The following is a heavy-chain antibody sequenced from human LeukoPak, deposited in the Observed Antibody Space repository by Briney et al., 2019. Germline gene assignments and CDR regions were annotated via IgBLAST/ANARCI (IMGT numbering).Heavy chain of an antibody. J-gene: IGHJ4*02. D-gene: IGHD4-17*01. Sequence: SETLSLTCNVSGGSISGSSYNWAWIRQPPGKGLEWIGSIYYSRSTYYSPSLESRVTISVDTSKNQFSLKLNSVTAADTAVYYCARHDYGDYYYWGQGTLVTVSS. CDR3: ARHDYGDYYY. CDR2: IYYSRST. V-gene: IGHV4-39*01. CDR1: GGSISGSSYN.